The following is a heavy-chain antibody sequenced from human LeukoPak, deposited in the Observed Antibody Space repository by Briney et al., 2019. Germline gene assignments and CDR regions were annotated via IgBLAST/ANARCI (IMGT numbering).Heavy chain of an antibody. J-gene: IGHJ5*02. V-gene: IGHV4-59*01. CDR3: AVRWGGGRFDP. D-gene: IGHD3-16*01. Sequence: PSETLSLTCTVSGGSISSYQWSWIRQPPGGGLEWIGSIHYSGSTSYNPSLKSRATISADTSKKQISLRLNSVTATDTAAYYCAVRWGGGRFDPWGQGTLVTVSS. CDR1: GGSISSYQ. CDR2: IHYSGST.